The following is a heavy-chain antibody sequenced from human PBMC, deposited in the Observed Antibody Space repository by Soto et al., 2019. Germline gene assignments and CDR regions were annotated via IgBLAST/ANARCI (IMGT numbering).Heavy chain of an antibody. CDR3: AAPGPGTCRLFFHD. V-gene: IGHV3-23*01. CDR1: GFTSSSCA. Sequence: EVQLLDSGGGLVQPGGSLRLSCVASGFTSSSCAMRWVRQAPGKGLEWVSGISASGGSTYYADSVKGRFTISRDNSKNPLYLQMNRLRAEDTAVYFLAAPGPGTCRLFFHDRGQGTLVTVSS. J-gene: IGHJ4*02. CDR2: ISASGGST. D-gene: IGHD1-1*01.